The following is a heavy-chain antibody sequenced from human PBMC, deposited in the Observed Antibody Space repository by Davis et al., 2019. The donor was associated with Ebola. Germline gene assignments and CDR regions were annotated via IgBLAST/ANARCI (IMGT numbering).Heavy chain of an antibody. D-gene: IGHD2-2*03. CDR1: GYTFTSYG. CDR3: ARGLDMGDCFDY. Sequence: SVTVSCMASGYTFTSYGISWVRPAPGQGLEWMGWISGYNGNTNYAQKLQGRVTMTTDTSTSKSYMELRSLRSDDTAVYYCARGLDMGDCFDYWGQGTLVTVSS. CDR2: ISGYNGNT. V-gene: IGHV1-18*01. J-gene: IGHJ4*02.